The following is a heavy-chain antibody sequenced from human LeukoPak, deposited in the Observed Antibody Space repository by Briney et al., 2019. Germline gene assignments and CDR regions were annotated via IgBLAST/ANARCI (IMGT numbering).Heavy chain of an antibody. CDR3: ARGASGSQPFDY. CDR1: GFTVSSNY. V-gene: IGHV3-66*02. D-gene: IGHD1-26*01. J-gene: IGHJ4*02. Sequence: GGSLRLSCAASGFTVSSNYMSWVRQAPGKGLEWVSVIYSGGSTYYADSVKGRFTISRDNSKNTLYLQMNSLRAEDTAVYYCARGASGSQPFDYWGQGTLVTVSS. CDR2: IYSGGST.